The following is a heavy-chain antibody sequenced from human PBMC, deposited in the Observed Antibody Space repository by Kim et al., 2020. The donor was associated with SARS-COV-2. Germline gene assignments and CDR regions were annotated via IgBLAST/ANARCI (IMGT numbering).Heavy chain of an antibody. V-gene: IGHV4-59*01. J-gene: IGHJ4*02. D-gene: IGHD3-10*01. Sequence: SETLSLTCTVSGGSISNYYWSWIRQPPGQGLEWIGYIYHSGSTSYNPSLQGRVTMSVDTSKNQFSLKLSSVTAADTAMYYCARDRSYYGSGYYEYWGQGTLVTVSS. CDR2: IYHSGST. CDR3: ARDRSYYGSGYYEY. CDR1: GGSISNYY.